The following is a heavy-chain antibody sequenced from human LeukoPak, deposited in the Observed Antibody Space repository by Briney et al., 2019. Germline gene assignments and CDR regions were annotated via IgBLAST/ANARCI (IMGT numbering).Heavy chain of an antibody. J-gene: IGHJ4*02. CDR1: GFSLTTRGMR. CDR2: IDWDDDK. CDR3: VRISTYCYPVNCHFEY. Sequence: SGPALVQPTQTLTLTCTFSGFSLTTRGMRVSWIRQTPGKALEWLARIDWDDDKFYSPSLKTRLTISKDTSKNQVVLTMTNMDPVETVLYYCVRISTYCYPVNCHFEYWGQGTLVTVSS. V-gene: IGHV2-70*04. D-gene: IGHD2-21*01.